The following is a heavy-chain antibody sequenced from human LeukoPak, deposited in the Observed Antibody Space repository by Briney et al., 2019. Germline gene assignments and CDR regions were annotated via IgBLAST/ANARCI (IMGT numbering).Heavy chain of an antibody. CDR2: IYYSGST. J-gene: IGHJ5*02. CDR1: GGSINNYY. V-gene: IGHV4-59*08. Sequence: SETLSLTCTVSGGSINNYYWSWIRQPPGKGLEWIGYIYYSGSTNYNPSLKSRVTISVDTSENQFSLKLSSVTAADTAVYYCARQIPPPIVVVITGWFDPWGQGTLVTVSS. CDR3: ARQIPPPIVVVITGWFDP. D-gene: IGHD3-22*01.